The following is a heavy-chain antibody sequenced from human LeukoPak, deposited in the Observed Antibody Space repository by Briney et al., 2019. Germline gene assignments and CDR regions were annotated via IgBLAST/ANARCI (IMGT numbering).Heavy chain of an antibody. J-gene: IGHJ4*02. CDR3: ATSFTVTTPADY. V-gene: IGHV1-2*02. Sequence: ASVKVSCKASGYTFTGYYMHWVRQAPGQGLEWMGWINPNSGGTTYAQKFQGRVTMTRDTSISTAYMELSRLRSDDTAVYYCATSFTVTTPADYWGQGTLVTVSS. CDR1: GYTFTGYY. CDR2: INPNSGGT. D-gene: IGHD4-17*01.